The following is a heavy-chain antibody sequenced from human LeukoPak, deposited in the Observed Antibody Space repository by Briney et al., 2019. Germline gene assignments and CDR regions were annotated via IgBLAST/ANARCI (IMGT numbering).Heavy chain of an antibody. D-gene: IGHD5-18*01. V-gene: IGHV4-59*01. CDR1: GGSISSYY. CDR3: AKELNSYGYAFDV. CDR2: IYYSGST. J-gene: IGHJ3*01. Sequence: KASETLSLTCTVSGGSISSYYWSWIRQPPGKGLEWIGYIYYSGSTNYNPSLKSRVTISVDTSKNQFSLKLSSVTAADTAVYYCAKELNSYGYAFDVWGQGTMVTVSS.